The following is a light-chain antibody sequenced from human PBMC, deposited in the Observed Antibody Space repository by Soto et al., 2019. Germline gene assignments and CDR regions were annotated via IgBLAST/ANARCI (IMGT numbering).Light chain of an antibody. CDR2: DAS. CDR1: QTISTW. CDR3: QQYTNTNNPWM. Sequence: IQVTKSHPTLSASVGDRVTITCRASQTISTWMAWYQQKPGKAPKLLVYDASTLQSGVASRFSGSGSGTEFTLIISGLQPEDSATYYCQQYTNTNNPWMFGQGTKVDI. J-gene: IGKJ1*01. V-gene: IGKV1-5*01.